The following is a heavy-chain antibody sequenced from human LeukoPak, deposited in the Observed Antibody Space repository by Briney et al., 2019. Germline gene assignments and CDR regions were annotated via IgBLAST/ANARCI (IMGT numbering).Heavy chain of an antibody. CDR1: GFTFDDYG. V-gene: IGHV3-20*04. D-gene: IGHD2-2*01. CDR2: INWNGGST. J-gene: IGHJ4*02. Sequence: PGGSLRLSCAASGFTFDDYGMSWVRQAPGKGLEWVSGINWNGGSTGYADSVKGRFTISRDNAKNSLYLQMNSLRAEDTALYYCARDRNPFVVVPAAIGFDYWGQGTLVTVSS. CDR3: ARDRNPFVVVPAAIGFDY.